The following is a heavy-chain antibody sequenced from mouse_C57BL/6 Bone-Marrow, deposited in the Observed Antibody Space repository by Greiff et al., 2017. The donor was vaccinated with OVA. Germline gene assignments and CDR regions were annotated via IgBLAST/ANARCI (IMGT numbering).Heavy chain of an antibody. CDR3: ARHYYGSSYASYWYFDV. J-gene: IGHJ1*03. CDR2: IWSDGST. CDR1: GFSLTSYG. Sequence: QVQLKESGPGLVAPSQSLSITCTVSGFSLTSYGVHWVRQPPGKGLEWLVVIWSDGSTTYNSALKSRLSISKDNSKSQVFLKMNSLQTDDTAMYYCARHYYGSSYASYWYFDVWGTGTTVTVSS. V-gene: IGHV2-6-1*01. D-gene: IGHD1-1*01.